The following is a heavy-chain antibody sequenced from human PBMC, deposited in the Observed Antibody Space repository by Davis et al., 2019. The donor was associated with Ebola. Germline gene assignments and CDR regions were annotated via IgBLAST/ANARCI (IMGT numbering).Heavy chain of an antibody. D-gene: IGHD6-13*01. CDR1: GFTFSSYG. CDR2: IWYDGSNK. CDR3: AKAHSAATQYGMDV. Sequence: GGSLRLSCAASGFTFSSYGMHWVRQAPGKGLEWVAVIWYDGSNKYYADSVKGRFTISRDNSNNTLFLQMNSLRVEDTARYYCAKAHSAATQYGMDVWGQGTTVTISS. J-gene: IGHJ6*02. V-gene: IGHV3-33*06.